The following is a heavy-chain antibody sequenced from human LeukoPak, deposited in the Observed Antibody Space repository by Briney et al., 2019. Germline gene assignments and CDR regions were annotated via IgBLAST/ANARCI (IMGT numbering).Heavy chain of an antibody. V-gene: IGHV3-66*01. CDR1: GITVRSNY. CDR3: ARELGGFDC. CDR2: IYRGGNT. J-gene: IGHJ4*02. Sequence: GGSLRLSCAASGITVRSNYMNWVRQATGKGLEWVSVIYRGGNTYYTDSVKGRFTISRDNSKNTVYLQMNSLRAEDTAMYYCARELGGFDCWGQGTLVTVSS.